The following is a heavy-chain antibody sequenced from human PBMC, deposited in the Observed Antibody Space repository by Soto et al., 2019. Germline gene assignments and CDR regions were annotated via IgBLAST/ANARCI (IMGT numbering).Heavy chain of an antibody. CDR2: ISAYNGNT. CDR1: GYTFTSYG. V-gene: IGHV1-18*01. CDR3: ARVFGETYYYSRWFDP. Sequence: ASVKVSCKASGYTFTSYGISWVRQAPGQGLEWMGWISAYNGNTNYAQKLQGGVTMTTDTSTSTAYMELRSLRSDDTAVYYCARVFGETYYYSRWFDPWGQGTLVTVSS. J-gene: IGHJ5*02. D-gene: IGHD3-10*01.